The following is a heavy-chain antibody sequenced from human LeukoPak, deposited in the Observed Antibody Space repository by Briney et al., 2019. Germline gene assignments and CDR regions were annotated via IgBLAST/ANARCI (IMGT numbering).Heavy chain of an antibody. CDR1: GGSISSGGYY. CDR2: IYYSGST. V-gene: IGHV4-31*03. D-gene: IGHD3-9*01. CDR3: AREGLLRYFDY. J-gene: IGHJ4*02. Sequence: TLSLTCTVSGGSISSGGYYWSWIRQHPGKGLEWIGYIYYSGSTYYNPSLKSRVTISVDTSKNQFSLKLSSVTAADTAVYYCAREGLLRYFDYWGQGTLVTVSS.